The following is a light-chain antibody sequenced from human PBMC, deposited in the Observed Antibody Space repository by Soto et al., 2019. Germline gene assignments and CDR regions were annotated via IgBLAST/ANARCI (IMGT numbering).Light chain of an antibody. Sequence: QSALTQPSSASGSTGQSVTIFCTETSSDVGGYNYVPWYQQHPGKAPKLMIYEVSKRPSGVPDRFSGSKSGNTASLTVSGLQAEDEADYYCSSYAGSNNYVFGTGTKVTVL. CDR2: EVS. CDR1: SSDVGGYNY. J-gene: IGLJ1*01. V-gene: IGLV2-8*01. CDR3: SSYAGSNNYV.